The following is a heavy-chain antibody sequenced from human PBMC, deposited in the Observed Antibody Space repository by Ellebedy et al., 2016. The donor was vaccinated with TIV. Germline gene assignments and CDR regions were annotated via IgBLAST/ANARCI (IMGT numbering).Heavy chain of an antibody. Sequence: SETLSLTXTVSGDSIYKNTYYWAWIRQPPGKGLEWIGSIYYSGNTNYNPSLKSRVTISVDTSKNHFSLRLTSVTAADTAMYYCASPRPYSSNWFDPWGQGTLVTVSS. V-gene: IGHV4-39*02. CDR2: IYYSGNT. J-gene: IGHJ5*02. CDR1: GDSIYKNTYY. D-gene: IGHD3-22*01. CDR3: ASPRPYSSNWFDP.